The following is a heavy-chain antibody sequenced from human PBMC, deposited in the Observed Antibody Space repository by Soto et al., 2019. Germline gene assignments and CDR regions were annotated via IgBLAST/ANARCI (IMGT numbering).Heavy chain of an antibody. Sequence: ESGPTLVNPTQTLTLTCNLSGFSLSTYGVGVGWIRQPPGKALEWLALIYWDDDTRFSPSLNIRLAITKDTSTSQVVLTLTHMDPVDTATYDCAYRPGFSMAFDYWGPGSMVTVSS. CDR3: AYRPGFSMAFDY. V-gene: IGHV2-5*02. D-gene: IGHD3-10*01. J-gene: IGHJ4*02. CDR2: IYWDDDT. CDR1: GFSLSTYGVG.